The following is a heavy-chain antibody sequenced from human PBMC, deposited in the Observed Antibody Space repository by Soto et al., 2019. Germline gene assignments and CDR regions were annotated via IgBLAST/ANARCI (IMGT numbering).Heavy chain of an antibody. D-gene: IGHD3-10*01. J-gene: IGHJ3*02. CDR2: IYYSGTT. V-gene: IGHV4-59*08. CDR3: ARPEWFGESEPLAI. Sequence: ETLSLTCTVSGGSIRSYYWSWIRRPPGKGLEWIGNIYYSGTTNYNPSLKSRVTISVGTSSNQFSLKLSSVTAADTAVYYCARPEWFGESEPLAIWGQGTMVTVSS. CDR1: GGSIRSYY.